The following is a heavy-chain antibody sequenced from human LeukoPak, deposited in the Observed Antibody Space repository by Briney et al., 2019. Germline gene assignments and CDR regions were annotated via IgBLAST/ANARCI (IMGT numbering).Heavy chain of an antibody. J-gene: IGHJ4*02. V-gene: IGHV1-46*01. D-gene: IGHD5-18*01. Sequence: ASVKVSCKASGYTFTSYYMHWVRQAPRQGLEWMGIINPSGGSTSYAQKFQGGVTMTRDTSTSTVYMELSSLRSEDTAVYYCARTVTAMVFYFDYWGQGTLVTVSS. CDR3: ARTVTAMVFYFDY. CDR2: INPSGGST. CDR1: GYTFTSYY.